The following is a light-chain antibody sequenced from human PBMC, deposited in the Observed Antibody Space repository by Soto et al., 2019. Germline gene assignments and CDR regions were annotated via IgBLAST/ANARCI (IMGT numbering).Light chain of an antibody. V-gene: IGKV1-39*01. Sequence: DIQMPQSPSSLSASIGDRVTISCRASQDISSSLNWYQDKSGKAPKLLIYAASGLHSGVPSRFSVSGSGKDVTLTISSLQPEDFATYYCQQSYVTPWTFGQGTKVEIK. CDR2: AAS. J-gene: IGKJ1*01. CDR3: QQSYVTPWT. CDR1: QDISSS.